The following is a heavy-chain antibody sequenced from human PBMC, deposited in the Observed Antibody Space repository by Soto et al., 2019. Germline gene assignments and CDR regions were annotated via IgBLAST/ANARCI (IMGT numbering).Heavy chain of an antibody. CDR1: GFTFSNYW. Sequence: EVKLVESGGGLVQPGGSLRLSCAASGFTFSNYWMYWVRQAPGQGLVWVSRINSDGSVSRYADSVKGRLTISRDNFKNTLYLQMNSLRVEDTAVYYCARGDCVGGSCYSLAGSFYYYMDVWGKGTTVTVFS. CDR3: ARGDCVGGSCYSLAGSFYYYMDV. J-gene: IGHJ6*03. CDR2: INSDGSVS. D-gene: IGHD2-15*01. V-gene: IGHV3-74*01.